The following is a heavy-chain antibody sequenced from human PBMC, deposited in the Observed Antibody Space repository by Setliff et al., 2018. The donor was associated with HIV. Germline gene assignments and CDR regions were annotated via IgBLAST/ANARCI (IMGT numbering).Heavy chain of an antibody. CDR3: ARVGLYCSGGSCYSSAFDI. CDR2: IYSSGST. D-gene: IGHD2-15*01. CDR1: GGSISSYY. Sequence: SETLSLTCTVSGGSISSYYWSWIRQPAGKGLEWIGRIYSSGSTNYSPSLNSRVTMSVDTSKNQFFLRLSSVTAADTAVYYCARVGLYCSGGSCYSSAFDIWGQGTMVTVSS. V-gene: IGHV4-4*07. J-gene: IGHJ3*02.